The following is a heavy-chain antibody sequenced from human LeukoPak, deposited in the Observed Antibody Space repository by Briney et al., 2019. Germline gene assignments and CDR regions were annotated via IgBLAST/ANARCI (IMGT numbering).Heavy chain of an antibody. V-gene: IGHV3-74*01. J-gene: IGHJ4*02. CDR1: GFTLSSYW. Sequence: PGGSLRLSCAASGFTLSSYWMHWVRQAPGKGLVWVSRINSNGSDTRYAGSVKGRFTISRDNAKNTLYLQMNSLRAEDTAVYYCASEFGSGYWGQGPLVSVSS. CDR2: INSNGSDT. CDR3: ASEFGSGY. D-gene: IGHD3-10*01.